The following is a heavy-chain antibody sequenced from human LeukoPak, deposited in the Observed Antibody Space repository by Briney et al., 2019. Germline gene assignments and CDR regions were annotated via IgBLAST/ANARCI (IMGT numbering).Heavy chain of an antibody. CDR3: ARRGETTRGAFDI. Sequence: GESLKISFKGSGFSFTSYWIGWARQMPGRGLEWMNIIYPGDSDTRDSPSFQGQVTISVDKSISTAYLQWSSLKASDTAMYYCARRGETTRGAFDIWGQGTMVIVSS. D-gene: IGHD1-1*01. J-gene: IGHJ3*02. CDR1: GFSFTSYW. CDR2: IYPGDSDT. V-gene: IGHV5-51*01.